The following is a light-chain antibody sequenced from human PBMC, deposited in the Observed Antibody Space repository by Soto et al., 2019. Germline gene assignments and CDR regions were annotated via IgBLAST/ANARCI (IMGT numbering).Light chain of an antibody. CDR3: CSHAGTYIYV. CDR1: SSDVGGYNY. Sequence: QSALTQPRSVSGSPGQSVTISCTGTSSDVGGYNYVSWYQQHPGKAPKLMIYDVSKRPSGVPDRFSGFKSGNTASLTISGLQAEDEADYSCCSHAGTYIYVFGTGTKLPVL. J-gene: IGLJ1*01. V-gene: IGLV2-11*01. CDR2: DVS.